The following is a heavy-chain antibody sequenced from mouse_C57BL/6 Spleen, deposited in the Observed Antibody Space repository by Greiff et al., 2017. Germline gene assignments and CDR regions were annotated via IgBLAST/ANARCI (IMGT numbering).Heavy chain of an antibody. J-gene: IGHJ4*01. CDR1: GFTFSDYY. D-gene: IGHD1-1*01. Sequence: EVKLVESEGGLVQPGSSMKLSCTASGFTFSDYYMAWVRQVPEKGLEWVANINYDGSSTYYLDSLKSRFIISRDNAKNILYLQMSSLKSEYTATYYCARGGYYGSYYYAMDYWGQGTSVTVSS. V-gene: IGHV5-16*01. CDR3: ARGGYYGSYYYAMDY. CDR2: INYDGSST.